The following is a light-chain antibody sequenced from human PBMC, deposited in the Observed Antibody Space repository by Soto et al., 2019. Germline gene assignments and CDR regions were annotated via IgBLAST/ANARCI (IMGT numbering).Light chain of an antibody. CDR1: QGIRND. CDR3: LQDYNYPPT. J-gene: IGKJ1*01. V-gene: IGKV1-6*02. CDR2: AAS. Sequence: AIQLTQSPSSLSASVGDRVIITCRAIQGIRNDLAWFQQTPGKAPKLLIYAASTLQSGVPSRFSGGGSGTDFTLTISSLQPEDFPTYYCLQDYNYPPTFGQGTRVEIK.